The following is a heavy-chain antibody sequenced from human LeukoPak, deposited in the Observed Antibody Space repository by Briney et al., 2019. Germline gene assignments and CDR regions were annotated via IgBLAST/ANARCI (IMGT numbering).Heavy chain of an antibody. CDR1: GFTFDDYA. CDR2: ISWNSGSI. Sequence: GRSLRLSCAASGFTFDDYAMHWVRQAPGKGLEWVSGISWNSGSIGYADSVKGRFTISRDNAKNTLYLQMNSLRAEDTAVYYCAKDWGTVTPDAFDIWGQGTMVTVSS. V-gene: IGHV3-9*01. J-gene: IGHJ3*02. D-gene: IGHD4-17*01. CDR3: AKDWGTVTPDAFDI.